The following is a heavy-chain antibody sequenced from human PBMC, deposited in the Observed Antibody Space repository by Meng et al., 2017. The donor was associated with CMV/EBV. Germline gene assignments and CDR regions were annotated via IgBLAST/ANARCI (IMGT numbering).Heavy chain of an antibody. Sequence: ASVKVSCKASGYTFTGYYMHWVRQAPGQGLEWMGWINPNSGGTNYAQKFQGRVTMTTDTSISTAYMELSRLRADDTAVYYCARRPGIAAAGTYYGMDVWGQGTTVTVSS. V-gene: IGHV1-2*02. CDR2: INPNSGGT. J-gene: IGHJ6*02. CDR3: ARRPGIAAAGTYYGMDV. CDR1: GYTFTGYY. D-gene: IGHD6-13*01.